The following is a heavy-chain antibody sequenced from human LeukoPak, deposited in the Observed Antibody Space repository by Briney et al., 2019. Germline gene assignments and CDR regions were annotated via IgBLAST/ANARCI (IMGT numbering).Heavy chain of an antibody. D-gene: IGHD2-15*01. CDR2: ISGSGGST. CDR1: GFTFSSYA. CDR3: AREYCSGGSCSGWDY. J-gene: IGHJ4*02. Sequence: GGSLRLSCAASGFTFSSYAMSWVRQAPGKGLEWVSTISGSGGSTYYADSVKGRFTISRDNAKNSLYLQMNSLRAEDTAVYYCAREYCSGGSCSGWDYWGQGTLVTVSS. V-gene: IGHV3-23*01.